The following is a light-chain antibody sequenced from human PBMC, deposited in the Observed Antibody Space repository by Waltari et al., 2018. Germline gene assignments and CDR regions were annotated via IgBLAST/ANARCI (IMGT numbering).Light chain of an antibody. V-gene: IGLV4-69*01. CDR1: SGHSNSA. J-gene: IGLJ2*01. CDR3: QTWGTGVHVV. Sequence: QVVLTQSPSASASRGASVKLTCTLSSGHSNSAIAWYQQQPGKGPRFLMKVHSGGTQFKGDGIPDRFTGSSSGSERYLTISSLQSDDEADYYCQTWGTGVHVVFGGGTKLTVL. CDR2: VHSGGTQ.